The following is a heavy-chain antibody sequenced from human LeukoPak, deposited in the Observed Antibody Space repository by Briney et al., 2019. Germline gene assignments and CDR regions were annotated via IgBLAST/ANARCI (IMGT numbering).Heavy chain of an antibody. J-gene: IGHJ4*02. CDR3: ARSSGYYSFFDY. V-gene: IGHV3-49*03. CDR1: GFTFGDYA. D-gene: IGHD3-22*01. CDR2: IRSKAYGGAT. Sequence: GGSLRLSCTASGFTFGDYAMSWFRQAPGKGLEWVGFIRSKAYGGATDYADSVKGRFTISRDNSKNTLYLQMNSLRAEDTAVYYCARSSGYYSFFDYWGQGTLVTVSS.